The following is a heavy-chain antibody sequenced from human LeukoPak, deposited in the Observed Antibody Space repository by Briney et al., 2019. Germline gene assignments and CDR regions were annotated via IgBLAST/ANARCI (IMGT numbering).Heavy chain of an antibody. CDR1: GFNFDKYA. D-gene: IGHD1-26*01. CDR3: ATWAFYHGLDV. J-gene: IGHJ6*02. V-gene: IGHV3-43*02. Sequence: GGSLRLSCTASGFNFDKYAMHWVRQRPGKGLEWVAVISADGTTDHADSVKGRFTVSRDNSKESLFLQRSSLRDEDTALYYCATWAFYHGLDVWGQRTTVTVSS. CDR2: ISADGTT.